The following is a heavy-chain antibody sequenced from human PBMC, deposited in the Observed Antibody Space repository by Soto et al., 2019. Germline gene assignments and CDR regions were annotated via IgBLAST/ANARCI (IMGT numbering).Heavy chain of an antibody. J-gene: IGHJ6*02. CDR3: ARALREGGYDWWYYYYGMDV. CDR2: INPNSGGT. CDR1: CYTLTKYG. Sequence: GAAGKGSWEASCYTLTKYGISWGRPAPGQRVEWMGWINPNSGGTNYAQKFQGWVTMTRDTSISTAYMELSRLRSDDTAVYYCARALREGGYDWWYYYYGMDVWGQGTTVTVSS. D-gene: IGHD5-12*01. V-gene: IGHV1-2*04.